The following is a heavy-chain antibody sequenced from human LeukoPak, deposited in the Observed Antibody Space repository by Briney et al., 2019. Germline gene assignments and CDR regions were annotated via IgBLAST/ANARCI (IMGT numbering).Heavy chain of an antibody. CDR2: ISGSGGST. Sequence: PGGSLRLSCAASGFTFSSYAMSWVRQAPGKGLEWVSAISGSGGSTYYADSVKGRFTISRDNSKNTLYLQMNSLRAEDTAVYYCAKDTRQLLWFGELYYFDYWGQGTLVTVSP. J-gene: IGHJ4*02. CDR3: AKDTRQLLWFGELYYFDY. D-gene: IGHD3-10*01. V-gene: IGHV3-23*01. CDR1: GFTFSSYA.